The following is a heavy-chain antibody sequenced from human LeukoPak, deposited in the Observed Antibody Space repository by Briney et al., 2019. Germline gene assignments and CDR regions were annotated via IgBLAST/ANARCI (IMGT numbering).Heavy chain of an antibody. Sequence: PGGSLRLSCAASGFTFSNCWMHGVRQAPAKGLVWVSRISSDGGSSTYADSVKGRFTVSRDNAKNTLYLQMNSLRAEDTAVYYCVRDTTRNDFDYWGQGTLVTVSS. D-gene: IGHD1-14*01. V-gene: IGHV3-74*01. J-gene: IGHJ4*02. CDR1: GFTFSNCW. CDR2: ISSDGGSS. CDR3: VRDTTRNDFDY.